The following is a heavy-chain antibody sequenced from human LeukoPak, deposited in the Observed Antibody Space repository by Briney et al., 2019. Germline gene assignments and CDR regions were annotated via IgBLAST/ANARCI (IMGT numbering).Heavy chain of an antibody. CDR2: IIPSFGTA. CDR1: AGSCISYS. V-gene: IGHV1-69*05. Sequence: SVQVFCKASAGSCISYSFSWLRRDLGEGLEWMVGIIPSFGTANYAQKYQGRVTITTDESTSTAYMELSSLRSEDTAVYYCARGGPWDGYNYGTFDIWGQGTMVTVSS. CDR3: ARGGPWDGYNYGTFDI. D-gene: IGHD5-24*01. J-gene: IGHJ3*02.